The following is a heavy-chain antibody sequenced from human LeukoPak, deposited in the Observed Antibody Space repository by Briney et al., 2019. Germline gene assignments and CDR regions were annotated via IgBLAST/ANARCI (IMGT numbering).Heavy chain of an antibody. Sequence: GGSLRLSCAASGFTFSSYGMHWVRQAPGKGPEWVAVIWYDGSNKYYADSVKGRFTISRDNSKNTLYLQMNSLRAEDTAVYYCARDGFTMIVVGWYFDLWGRGTLVTVSS. J-gene: IGHJ2*01. CDR3: ARDGFTMIVVGWYFDL. V-gene: IGHV3-33*01. CDR1: GFTFSSYG. CDR2: IWYDGSNK. D-gene: IGHD3-22*01.